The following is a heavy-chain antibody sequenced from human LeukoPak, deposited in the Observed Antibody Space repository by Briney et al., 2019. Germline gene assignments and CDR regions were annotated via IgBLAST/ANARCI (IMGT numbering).Heavy chain of an antibody. CDR1: VGTFSSYT. Sequence: GSSLKVSLKASVGTFSSYTSSWVRQAPGQGREWMGRIIPILGIANNAHKYPARDTITADNSTRTAYMELGSLRSEDAGVYCCARLNYGMDVWGQGTTVTVSS. CDR3: ARLNYGMDV. CDR2: IIPILGIA. J-gene: IGHJ6*02. V-gene: IGHV1-69*02.